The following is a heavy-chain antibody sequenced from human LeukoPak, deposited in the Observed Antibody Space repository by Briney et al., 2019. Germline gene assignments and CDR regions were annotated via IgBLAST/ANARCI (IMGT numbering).Heavy chain of an antibody. J-gene: IGHJ4*02. CDR2: ISGDGGST. Sequence: QTGGSLRLSCSASGFTFSTYAMHWVRQAPGKGLEYVSDISGDGGSTYYADSVKGRFTISRDNSKNTLFLQMSSLRVEDTAGYYCVKDRGGISRDFDQWGQGTLVTVSS. CDR1: GFTFSTYA. CDR3: VKDRGGISRDFDQ. V-gene: IGHV3-64D*06. D-gene: IGHD3-16*02.